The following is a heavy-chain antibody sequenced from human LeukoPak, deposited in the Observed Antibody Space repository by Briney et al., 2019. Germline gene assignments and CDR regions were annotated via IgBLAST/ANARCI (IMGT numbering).Heavy chain of an antibody. J-gene: IGHJ5*02. CDR1: GGSFSGYY. CDR3: ARGGMGYSYGLHLDWFDP. Sequence: SETLSLTCAVYGGSFSGYYWSWIRQPAGKGLEWIGRIYTSGSTNYNPSLKSRVTMSVDTSKNQFSLKLSSVTAADTAVYYCARGGMGYSYGLHLDWFDPWGQGTLVTVSS. CDR2: IYTSGST. V-gene: IGHV4-59*10. D-gene: IGHD5-18*01.